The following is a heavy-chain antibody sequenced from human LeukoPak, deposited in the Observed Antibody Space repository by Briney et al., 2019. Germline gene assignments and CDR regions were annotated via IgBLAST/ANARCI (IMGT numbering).Heavy chain of an antibody. V-gene: IGHV3-30*18. J-gene: IGHJ4*02. Sequence: GGSLRLSSAASGFTFSNYGMHWVRQAPGKGLEGGAVISYDRTNKYHADSGKGRFTVSRDESKNTLNLQMNSLRTEDTAVYYCAKRHVGTMIWGTIIGSYVDYWGQGALVTVSS. CDR2: ISYDRTNK. CDR3: AKRHVGTMIWGTIIGSYVDY. CDR1: GFTFSNYG. D-gene: IGHD3-16*01.